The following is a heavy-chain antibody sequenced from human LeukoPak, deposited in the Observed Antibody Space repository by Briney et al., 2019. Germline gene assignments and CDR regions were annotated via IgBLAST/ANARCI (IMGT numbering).Heavy chain of an antibody. CDR1: GFTFSSYA. V-gene: IGHV3-23*01. D-gene: IGHD1-26*01. CDR3: AKARRIGGGATSGDRDY. CDR2: INVSGCST. J-gene: IGHJ4*02. Sequence: PGGSLRLSCAASGFTFSSYAMSGVRQAPGKGLGWVSAINVSGCSTYYADSVKGRFTISRDNSKNTLYLQMNRPKAEDTAVYYFAKARRIGGGATSGDRDYWGQGTLVTVSS.